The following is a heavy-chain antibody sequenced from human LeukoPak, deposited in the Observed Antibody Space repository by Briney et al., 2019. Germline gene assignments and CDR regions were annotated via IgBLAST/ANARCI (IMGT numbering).Heavy chain of an antibody. CDR1: GFTFSSYS. CDR3: AREGAYDSSGGVNC. Sequence: GGSLRLSSAASGFTFSSYSMNWVRQAPGKGLEWVSSISSSSSYIYYADSVKGRFTISRDNAKNSLYLQMNSLRAEGTAVYYCAREGAYDSSGGVNCWGQGTLVTVSS. D-gene: IGHD3-22*01. V-gene: IGHV3-21*01. J-gene: IGHJ4*02. CDR2: ISSSSSYI.